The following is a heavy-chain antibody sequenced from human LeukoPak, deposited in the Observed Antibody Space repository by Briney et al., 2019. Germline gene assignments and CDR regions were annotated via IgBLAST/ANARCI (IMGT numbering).Heavy chain of an antibody. Sequence: ASVKVSCKASGYTFTGYYMHWVRQAPGQGLEWMGWINPNSGGTNYARKFQGRVTMTRDTSISTAYMELSRLRSDDTAVYYCARGRLRPLGLPYWGQGTLVTVSS. V-gene: IGHV1-2*02. CDR2: INPNSGGT. CDR3: ARGRLRPLGLPY. J-gene: IGHJ4*02. D-gene: IGHD5-12*01. CDR1: GYTFTGYY.